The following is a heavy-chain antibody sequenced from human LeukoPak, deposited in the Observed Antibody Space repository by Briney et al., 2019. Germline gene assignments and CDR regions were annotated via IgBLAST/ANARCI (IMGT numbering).Heavy chain of an antibody. V-gene: IGHV4-59*08. CDR1: GGSISSYY. CDR2: IYYSGST. J-gene: IGHJ5*02. CDR3: ARGQSGYSYGT. Sequence: PSETLSLTCTVSGGSISSYYWSWIRQPPGKGLEWIGYIYYSGSTNYNPSLKSRVTISVDTSKNQFSLKLSSVIAADTAVYYCARGQSGYSYGTWGQGTLVTVSS. D-gene: IGHD5-18*01.